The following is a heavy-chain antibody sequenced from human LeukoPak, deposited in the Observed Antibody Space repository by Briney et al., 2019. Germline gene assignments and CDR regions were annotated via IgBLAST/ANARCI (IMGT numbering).Heavy chain of an antibody. D-gene: IGHD3-9*01. Sequence: GGSLRLSCAASGFTFSSYGMHWVRQAPGKGLEWVAVIWYDGSNKYYADSVKGRFTISRDNSKNTLHLQMNSLRAEDTAVYYCARDSLINYDILTGIFDYWGQGTLVTVSS. CDR3: ARDSLINYDILTGIFDY. CDR1: GFTFSSYG. V-gene: IGHV3-33*01. J-gene: IGHJ4*02. CDR2: IWYDGSNK.